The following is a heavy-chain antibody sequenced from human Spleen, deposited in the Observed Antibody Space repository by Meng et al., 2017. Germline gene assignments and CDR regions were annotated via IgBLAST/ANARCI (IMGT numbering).Heavy chain of an antibody. D-gene: IGHD6-13*01. V-gene: IGHV1-2*06. CDR3: ARDEDISAAGKLFGDY. CDR2: IDPKSGDT. Sequence: QVQLVQSGAEVKKPGGSVKVSCKPSGYNFPDYWLHWVRRAPGQGLEWMGRIDPKSGDTHYAQRFQGRVTMTGDTSISTAYMELSGLRSDDTAMYYCARDEDISAAGKLFGDYWGQGTLVTVSS. J-gene: IGHJ4*02. CDR1: GYNFPDYW.